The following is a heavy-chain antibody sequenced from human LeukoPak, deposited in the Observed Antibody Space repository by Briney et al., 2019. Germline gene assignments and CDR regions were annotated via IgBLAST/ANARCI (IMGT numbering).Heavy chain of an antibody. CDR1: GGTFSSYA. V-gene: IGHV1-69*01. Sequence: SVKVSCKASGGTFSSYAISWVRQAPGQGLEWMGGIIPIFGTANYAQKFQGRVTITADESTSTAYMELSSLRSEDTAVYYCARARGITMVRGVIGYYDMDVWGKGTTVTVSS. CDR3: ARARGITMVRGVIGYYDMDV. CDR2: IIPIFGTA. J-gene: IGHJ6*04. D-gene: IGHD3-10*01.